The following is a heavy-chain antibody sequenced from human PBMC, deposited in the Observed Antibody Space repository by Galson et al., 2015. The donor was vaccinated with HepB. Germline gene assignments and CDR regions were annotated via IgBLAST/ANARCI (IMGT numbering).Heavy chain of an antibody. J-gene: IGHJ5*02. D-gene: IGHD3-22*01. CDR1: GYTFTSYG. CDR2: ISAYNGNT. CDR3: AREPMYYYDSSGYRLDP. V-gene: IGHV1-18*01. Sequence: SVKVSCKASGYTFTSYGISWVRQAPGQGLEWMGWISAYNGNTNYAQKLQGRVTMTTDTSTSTAYMELRSLRSDDTAVYYCAREPMYYYDSSGYRLDPWGQGTLVTVSS.